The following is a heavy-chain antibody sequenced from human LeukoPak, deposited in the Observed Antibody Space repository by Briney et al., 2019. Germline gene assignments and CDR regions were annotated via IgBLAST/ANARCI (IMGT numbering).Heavy chain of an antibody. V-gene: IGHV1-2*02. CDR1: GYTFTGYY. J-gene: IGHJ4*02. CDR2: INPNSGGT. Sequence: ASVKVSCKASGYTFTGYYMHWVRQAPGQGLEWMGWINPNSGGTNYAQKFQGRATMTRDTSISTAYMELGRLRSDDTAVYYCARDREGYYYDSGGYYGYWGQGTLVTVSS. CDR3: ARDREGYYYDSGGYYGY. D-gene: IGHD3-22*01.